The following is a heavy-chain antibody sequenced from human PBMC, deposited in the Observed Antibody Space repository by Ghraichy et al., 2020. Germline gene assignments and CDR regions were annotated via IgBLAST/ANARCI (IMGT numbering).Heavy chain of an antibody. J-gene: IGHJ4*02. Sequence: SETLSLTCTVSGSSMNSYYWTWIRQPPGKGLEWIGNIFYSGITNYNASLKSRVTISIDTSQNQFSLKLSSVTAAETAVYYCASPYQSRFDYWGQGTLVTVSS. V-gene: IGHV4-59*01. CDR1: GSSMNSYY. CDR3: ASPYQSRFDY. CDR2: IFYSGIT.